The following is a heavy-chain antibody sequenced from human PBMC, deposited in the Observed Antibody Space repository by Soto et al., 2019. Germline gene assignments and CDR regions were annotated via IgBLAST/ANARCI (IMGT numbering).Heavy chain of an antibody. Sequence: QVQLVQSGGEVKKPGASVKVSCKTSGYTFINYGITWVRQAPGQGLEWMGWISTFNGNTNYAQKFQGRVTMTRDTSTTTAYMELRTLRPDDTAMYYCTPETTGTRPTVDLHFWGHGTLVTVSS. J-gene: IGHJ4*01. CDR1: GYTFINYG. CDR2: ISTFNGNT. V-gene: IGHV1-18*04. CDR3: TPETTGTRPTVDLHF. D-gene: IGHD4-4*01.